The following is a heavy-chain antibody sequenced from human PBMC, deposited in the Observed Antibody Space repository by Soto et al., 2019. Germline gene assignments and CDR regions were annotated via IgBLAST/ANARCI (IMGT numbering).Heavy chain of an antibody. V-gene: IGHV3-64D*06. CDR2: ISTDGGNT. Sequence: EVQLVESGGDLVQPGGSLRLSCSASGFNFSIYAMHWVRQAPGKGLEYVSSISTDGGNTHYADSVKGRFTISRDNSKNTVYLQMSSLRAEDTAVYYCVKGEYYYDSSGYYPFDYWGQGTLVTVSS. CDR1: GFNFSIYA. D-gene: IGHD3-22*01. CDR3: VKGEYYYDSSGYYPFDY. J-gene: IGHJ4*02.